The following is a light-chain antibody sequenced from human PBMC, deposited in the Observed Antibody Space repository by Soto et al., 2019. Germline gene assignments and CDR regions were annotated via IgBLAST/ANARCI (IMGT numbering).Light chain of an antibody. CDR1: QTISAN. Sequence: IVMTQSPATLSVSPGERATLSCRASQTISANLAWYQQRPGQAPRLLIYGASTRATGIPARFSGSGSGTEFTLTISSLHSEDYAVYYCQQYNNWPPLSFGSGTKVEIK. CDR2: GAS. CDR3: QQYNNWPPLS. V-gene: IGKV3-15*01. J-gene: IGKJ4*01.